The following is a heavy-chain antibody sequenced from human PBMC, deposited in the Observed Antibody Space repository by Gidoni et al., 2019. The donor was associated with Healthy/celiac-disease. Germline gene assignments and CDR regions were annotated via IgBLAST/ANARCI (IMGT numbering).Heavy chain of an antibody. CDR2: ISWNSGSI. J-gene: IGHJ4*02. V-gene: IGHV3-9*01. D-gene: IGHD3-10*01. CDR3: ALARMVRGATFDY. Sequence: GGLVQPGRSLRLSCAASGFTFDDYAMHWVRQAPGKGLEWVSGISWNSGSIGYADSVKGRFTISRDNAKNSLYLQMNSLRAEDTALYYCALARMVRGATFDYWGQGTLVTVSS. CDR1: GFTFDDYA.